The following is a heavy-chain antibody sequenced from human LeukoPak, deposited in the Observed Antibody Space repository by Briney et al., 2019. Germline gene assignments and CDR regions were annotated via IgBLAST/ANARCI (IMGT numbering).Heavy chain of an antibody. D-gene: IGHD3-3*01. CDR2: INWNGGST. CDR1: GLTFSNYA. CDR3: ARTGGGDFWSGYCY. V-gene: IGHV3-20*04. Sequence: PGGSLRLSCAASGLTFSNYAMSWVRQAPGKGLEWVSGINWNGGSTGYADSVKGRFTISRDNAKNSLYLQMNSLRAEDTALYYCARTGGGDFWSGYCYWGQGTLVTVSS. J-gene: IGHJ4*02.